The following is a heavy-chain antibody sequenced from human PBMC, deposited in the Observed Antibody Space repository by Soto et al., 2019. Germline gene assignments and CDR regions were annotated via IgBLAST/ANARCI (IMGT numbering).Heavy chain of an antibody. J-gene: IGHJ5*02. V-gene: IGHV4-4*07. CDR1: GGSLSSFY. D-gene: IGHD6-19*01. Sequence: TLSLTCNVSGGSLSSFYWTWIRQPAGGRLEWIGRVYDSGSSNYNPSLKTRITMSLHRSRSQFSLSLYSVTAADTAVYYCARGVAETEFYPWANWFDLWGQGILVTVSS. CDR3: ARGVAETEFYPWANWFDL. CDR2: VYDSGSS.